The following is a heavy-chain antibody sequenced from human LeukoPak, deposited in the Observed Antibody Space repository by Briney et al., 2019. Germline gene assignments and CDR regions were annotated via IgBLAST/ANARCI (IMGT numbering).Heavy chain of an antibody. D-gene: IGHD4-17*01. Sequence: SETLSLTCAVYGGSFSGYYWSWIRHPPGKGLEWIGEINHRGSTNYNPSLKSRVTISVDTSKNQFSLKLSSVTAADTAVYYCARGWSSTVTLGGYGMDVWGQGTTVTVSS. CDR2: INHRGST. J-gene: IGHJ6*02. CDR1: GGSFSGYY. V-gene: IGHV4-34*01. CDR3: ARGWSSTVTLGGYGMDV.